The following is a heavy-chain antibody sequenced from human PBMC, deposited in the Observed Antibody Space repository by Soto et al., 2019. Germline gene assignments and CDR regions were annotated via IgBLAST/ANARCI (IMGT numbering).Heavy chain of an antibody. D-gene: IGHD3-22*01. V-gene: IGHV4-31*03. CDR2: IYYSGST. CDR1: GGSISSGGYY. J-gene: IGHJ4*02. Sequence: LSLTCTVSGGSISSGGYYWSWIRQHPGKGLEWIGYIYYSGSTYYNPSLKSRVTISVDTSKNQFSLKLSSVTAADTAVYYCARETPLDYYDSSGYYLRYFDYWGQGTLVTVSS. CDR3: ARETPLDYYDSSGYYLRYFDY.